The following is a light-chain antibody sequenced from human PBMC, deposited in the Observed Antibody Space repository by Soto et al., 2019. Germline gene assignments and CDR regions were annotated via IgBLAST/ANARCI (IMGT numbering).Light chain of an antibody. Sequence: EIVLTQSPVTLSLPPGERATLSCRASQSSSLAWYQQKPGQAPRLLIYDASTRATGIPARFSGSGSGTDFTLTISSLEPEDFAVYYCQQRSSWPLTFGGGTKVEIK. CDR3: QQRSSWPLT. CDR2: DAS. CDR1: QSSS. J-gene: IGKJ4*01. V-gene: IGKV3-11*01.